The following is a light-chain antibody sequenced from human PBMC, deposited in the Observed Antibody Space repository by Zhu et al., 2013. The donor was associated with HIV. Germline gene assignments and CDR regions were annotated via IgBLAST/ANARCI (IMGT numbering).Light chain of an antibody. CDR2: NDD. Sequence: QSVLTQPPSVSEAPRQRVTISCSGSRSNIGNNAVTWYQHLPGKAPRLLIYNDDLVPPGVSGRFSGSKSGTSASLAISGVQSDDEADYYCASWDDNLNGVIFGGGTKLTVL. CDR1: RSNIGNNA. J-gene: IGLJ2*01. CDR3: ASWDDNLNGVI. V-gene: IGLV1-36*01.